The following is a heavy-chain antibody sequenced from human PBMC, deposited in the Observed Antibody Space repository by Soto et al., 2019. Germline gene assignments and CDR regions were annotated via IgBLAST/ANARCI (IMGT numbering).Heavy chain of an antibody. CDR1: GGSIXSGGYY. CDR2: IYYSGST. Sequence: QVQLQESGPGLVXPSXXLSLTCTVSGGSIXSGGYYWSWIRQHPGKGLEWIGYIYYSGSTYYNPSLKSRLTISVDTSKNQFSRKLSXXXXXXXXXXXXXXXVXPWGQGTLVTVSS. V-gene: IGHV4-31*03. CDR3: XXXXVXP. J-gene: IGHJ5*02.